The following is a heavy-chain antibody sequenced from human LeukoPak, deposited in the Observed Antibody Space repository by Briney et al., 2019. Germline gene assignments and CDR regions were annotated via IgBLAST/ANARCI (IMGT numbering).Heavy chain of an antibody. CDR3: ARDGRRRLDYGDSENWFDP. V-gene: IGHV1-69*06. J-gene: IGHJ5*02. Sequence: SAVKVSCKASGCTLSRYAFSGVRQAPGQGLEWMGGIIPIFGTANYVQKFQGRVTITADKSTSTAYMELSSLRSEDTAVYYCARDGRRRLDYGDSENWFDPWGQGTLVTVSS. D-gene: IGHD4-17*01. CDR2: IIPIFGTA. CDR1: GCTLSRYA.